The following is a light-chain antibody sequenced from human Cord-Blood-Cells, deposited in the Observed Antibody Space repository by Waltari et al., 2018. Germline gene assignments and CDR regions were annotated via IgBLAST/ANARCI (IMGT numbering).Light chain of an antibody. V-gene: IGKV3-20*01. CDR2: GES. Sequence: EIALRQSPGTLSLSPGERATLSGRASQRVSSRHLAWYQQKPGQAPRLLIYGESSRATGIPDRFSGSGYGTNFTLTISRLGPEDFAVYYCQQYGSSPITCGPGTKVDIK. CDR1: QRVSSRH. CDR3: QQYGSSPIT. J-gene: IGKJ3*01.